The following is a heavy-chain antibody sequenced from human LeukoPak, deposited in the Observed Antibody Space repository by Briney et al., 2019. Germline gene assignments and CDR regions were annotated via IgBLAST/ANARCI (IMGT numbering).Heavy chain of an antibody. CDR3: AKAGAYCGGDCYPYYYYYGVDV. Sequence: QPGGSLRLSCAASGFTFSSYAMSWVRQAPGKGLEWVSAISGSGGSTYYADSVKGRFTISRDNSKNTLYLQMNSLRAENTAVYYCAKAGAYCGGDCYPYYYYYGVDVWGQGTTVTVSS. V-gene: IGHV3-23*01. D-gene: IGHD2-21*02. J-gene: IGHJ6*02. CDR2: ISGSGGST. CDR1: GFTFSSYA.